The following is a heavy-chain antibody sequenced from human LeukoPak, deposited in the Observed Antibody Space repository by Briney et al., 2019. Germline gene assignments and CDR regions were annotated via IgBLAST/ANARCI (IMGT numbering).Heavy chain of an antibody. CDR1: GFTLDDYA. CDR3: AKDGEYYYDSSGYSYYFDY. V-gene: IGHV3-9*01. D-gene: IGHD3-22*01. Sequence: PGGSLRLSCAASGFTLDDYAMDWVRQAPGKGLEWVSCISWNSGSIGYADSVKGRFTISRDNAKNSLYLQMNSLRAEDTALYYCAKDGEYYYDSSGYSYYFDYWGQGTLVTVSS. J-gene: IGHJ4*02. CDR2: ISWNSGSI.